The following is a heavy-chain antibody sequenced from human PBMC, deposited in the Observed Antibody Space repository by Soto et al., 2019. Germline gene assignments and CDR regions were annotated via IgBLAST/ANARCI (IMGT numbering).Heavy chain of an antibody. J-gene: IGHJ4*02. D-gene: IGHD3-16*01. CDR3: AKDRVESGLGEVDY. Sequence: QVQLVESGGGVVQPGRSLRLSCAASGFTFSSYAMHWVRQAPGKGLEWVAVISYDGSNKYYGDSVKGRFTVSRDNSKNTLYLQMNSLRADDTAVYYCAKDRVESGLGEVDYWGQGTLVTVSS. V-gene: IGHV3-30*04. CDR2: ISYDGSNK. CDR1: GFTFSSYA.